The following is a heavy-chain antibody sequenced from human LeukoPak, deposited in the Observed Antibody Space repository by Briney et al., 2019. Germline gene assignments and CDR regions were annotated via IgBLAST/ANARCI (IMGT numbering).Heavy chain of an antibody. Sequence: GASVKVSCKVSGYTFIENYIHWVRQAPGKGLAWMGLINLDTGAANYSQKFQGRVTMTRDTSISTAYMSLTRLRFDDTAVYYCARGKSGYSTWGQGTPVTVSS. CDR2: INLDTGAA. J-gene: IGHJ4*02. CDR3: ARGKSGYST. CDR1: GYTFIENY. V-gene: IGHV1-2*02. D-gene: IGHD3-3*01.